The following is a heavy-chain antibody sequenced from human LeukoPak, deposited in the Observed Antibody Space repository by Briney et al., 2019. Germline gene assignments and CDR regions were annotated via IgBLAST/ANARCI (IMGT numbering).Heavy chain of an antibody. CDR3: AKGPWFGELFAAFDI. J-gene: IGHJ3*02. Sequence: GGSLRLSCAASGFTFSKYGMHWVRQAPGKGLEWLTFIQYDGNNKYYSDSVKGRFTISRDNSKNTLFLQMNSLRAEDTAVYYCAKGPWFGELFAAFDIWGQGTMVTVSS. CDR2: IQYDGNNK. V-gene: IGHV3-30*02. D-gene: IGHD3-10*01. CDR1: GFTFSKYG.